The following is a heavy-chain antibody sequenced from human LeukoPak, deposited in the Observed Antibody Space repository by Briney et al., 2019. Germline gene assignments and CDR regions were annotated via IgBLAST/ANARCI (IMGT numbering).Heavy chain of an antibody. J-gene: IGHJ4*02. Sequence: GGSLRLSCAASGFTFSGSALHWVRQASGKGLEWVGRIRSTANGYATAYAASVKGRFIISRDDSKNTAYLQMDSLKTEDTAVYYCARQTYDSDVDYWGQGTLVTVPS. CDR3: ARQTYDSDVDY. V-gene: IGHV3-73*01. D-gene: IGHD3-10*01. CDR1: GFTFSGSA. CDR2: IRSTANGYAT.